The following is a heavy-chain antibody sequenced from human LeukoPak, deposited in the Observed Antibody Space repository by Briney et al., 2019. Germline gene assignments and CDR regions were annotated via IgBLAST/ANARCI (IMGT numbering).Heavy chain of an antibody. CDR2: ITSSSSYI. V-gene: IGHV3-21*06. Sequence: TGGSLRLSCAASGFTFSTYNMNWVRHAPGKGLEWISSITSSSSYIYYADSVKGRFTISRDNAKNSLYLQMNSLSPDDTAVYFCARDPYSGNYGNDYYYYMDVWGKGTTVTVSS. J-gene: IGHJ6*03. CDR3: ARDPYSGNYGNDYYYYMDV. CDR1: GFTFSTYN. D-gene: IGHD1-26*01.